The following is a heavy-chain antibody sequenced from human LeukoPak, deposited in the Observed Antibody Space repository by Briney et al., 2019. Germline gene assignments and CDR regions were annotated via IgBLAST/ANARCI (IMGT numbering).Heavy chain of an antibody. CDR1: GFTFSSYS. V-gene: IGHV3-21*01. CDR2: ISSSSSYI. J-gene: IGHJ3*02. D-gene: IGHD2-2*01. Sequence: GGSLRLSCAASGFTFSSYSMNWVRQAPGKGLEWVSSISSSSSYIYYADSVKGRFTISRDNAKNSLYLQMNSLRAEDTAVYYCAREKGRMSVGGRDAFDIWGQGTMVTVSS. CDR3: AREKGRMSVGGRDAFDI.